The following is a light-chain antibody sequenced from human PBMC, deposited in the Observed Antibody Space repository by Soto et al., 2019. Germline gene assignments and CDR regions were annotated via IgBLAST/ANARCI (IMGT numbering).Light chain of an antibody. CDR2: AAS. Sequence: DIQMTQSPSSLSASVGDRVVITCRASQTINNYLNWYQQKPGKPPNLLIYAASTLRSGVPSRFSGSGSGADFTLTISSLQPEDFAVYYCQQTLSTLSWTFGHGTKVEIK. J-gene: IGKJ1*01. V-gene: IGKV1-39*01. CDR1: QTINNY. CDR3: QQTLSTLSWT.